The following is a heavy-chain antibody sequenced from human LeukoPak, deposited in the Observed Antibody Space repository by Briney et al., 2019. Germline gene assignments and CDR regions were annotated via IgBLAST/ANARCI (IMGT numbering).Heavy chain of an antibody. CDR3: AIDDVLLWFGELFTNYFDY. D-gene: IGHD3-10*01. J-gene: IGHJ4*02. V-gene: IGHV3-7*01. CDR1: GFTFSSYW. Sequence: GGSLRLSCAASGFTFSSYWMSWVRQAPGKGLEWVANIKQDGSEKYYVDSVKGRFTISRDNAKNSLYLQMNSLRAEDTAVYYCAIDDVLLWFGELFTNYFDYWGQGTLVTVSS. CDR2: IKQDGSEK.